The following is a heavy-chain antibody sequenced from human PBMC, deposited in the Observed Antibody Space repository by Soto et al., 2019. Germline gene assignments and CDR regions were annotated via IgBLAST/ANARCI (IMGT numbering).Heavy chain of an antibody. V-gene: IGHV3-33*01. Sequence: ESGGGVVQPGRSLRLSCAASGFTFSSYGMHWVRQAPGKGLEWVAVIWYDGSNKYYADSVKGRFTISRDNSKNTLYLQMNSLRAEDTAVYYCAREGRIAGTQIGWFDPWGQGTLVTVSS. D-gene: IGHD6-6*01. CDR3: AREGRIAGTQIGWFDP. CDR1: GFTFSSYG. CDR2: IWYDGSNK. J-gene: IGHJ5*02.